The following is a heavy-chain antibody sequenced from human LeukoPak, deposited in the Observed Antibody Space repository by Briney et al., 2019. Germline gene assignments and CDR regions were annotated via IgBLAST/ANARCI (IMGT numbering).Heavy chain of an antibody. D-gene: IGHD3-16*02. Sequence: SETLSLTCAVYGGSFSGYYWSWIRQPPGKGLGWIGEINHSGSTNYNPSLKSRVTISVDTSKNQFSLKLSSVTAADTAVYYCARVHYDYVWGSYRLDAFDIWGQGTMVTVSS. J-gene: IGHJ3*02. CDR3: ARVHYDYVWGSYRLDAFDI. CDR1: GGSFSGYY. V-gene: IGHV4-34*01. CDR2: INHSGST.